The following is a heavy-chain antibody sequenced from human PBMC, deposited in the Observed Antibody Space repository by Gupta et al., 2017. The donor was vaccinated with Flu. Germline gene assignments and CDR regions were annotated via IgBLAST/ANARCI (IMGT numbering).Heavy chain of an antibody. J-gene: IGHJ4*02. CDR1: GFTFTSYS. Sequence: EVHLVESGGGFVQPGGSLRLPCAASGFTFTSYSMDWVRQAPGKGLEWISFISGSGSMIYYADSVKGRFTISRDNAKNSVYLQMNSLRDEDTAVYYCVRDEREGWDHGDYYFDYWGQGTLVTVSS. V-gene: IGHV3-48*02. CDR2: ISGSGSMI. CDR3: VRDEREGWDHGDYYFDY. D-gene: IGHD4-17*01.